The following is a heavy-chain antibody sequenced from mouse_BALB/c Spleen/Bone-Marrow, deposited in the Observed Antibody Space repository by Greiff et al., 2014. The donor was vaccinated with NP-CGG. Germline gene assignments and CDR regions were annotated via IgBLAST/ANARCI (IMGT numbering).Heavy chain of an antibody. Sequence: EVQLVESGGGLVKPGGSLKLSCAASGFTFSSYAMSWVRQSPEKRLEWVAEVSSGGSYTYYPDTVTGRFTISRDNAQNTLYLEMSSLRSEDTAMYYCARGGNYLDYWGQGTTLTVSS. V-gene: IGHV5-9-4*01. CDR1: GFTFSSYA. J-gene: IGHJ2*01. CDR2: VSSGGSYT. CDR3: ARGGNYLDY.